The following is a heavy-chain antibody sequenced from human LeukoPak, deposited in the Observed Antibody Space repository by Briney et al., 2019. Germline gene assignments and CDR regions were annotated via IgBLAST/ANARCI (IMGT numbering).Heavy chain of an antibody. D-gene: IGHD6-13*01. Sequence: EASVKVSCKASGGTFSNFAISWVRQAPGQGLEWMGGIIPIFGTATYAQKFQGRVMITTDESTGTAFMELSGLRSEDTAVYYCARESFASRSSLNGDFDYWGQGTLVTVSS. CDR1: GGTFSNFA. CDR2: IIPIFGTA. J-gene: IGHJ4*02. V-gene: IGHV1-69*05. CDR3: ARESFASRSSLNGDFDY.